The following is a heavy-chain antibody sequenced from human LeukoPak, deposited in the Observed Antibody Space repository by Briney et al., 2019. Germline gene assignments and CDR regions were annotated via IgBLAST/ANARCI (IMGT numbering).Heavy chain of an antibody. CDR3: ARGGRGYCSSMSCYSLDY. Sequence: SGESLKISCKGSGYSFTSYWIVWVRQMPGKGLEWMGIIYPGDSDTRYSPSFQGQVTISADKSISTAYLQWSSLKASDTAMYYCARGGRGYCSSMSCYSLDYWGQGTLVTVSS. CDR1: GYSFTSYW. CDR2: IYPGDSDT. J-gene: IGHJ4*02. D-gene: IGHD2-2*01. V-gene: IGHV5-51*01.